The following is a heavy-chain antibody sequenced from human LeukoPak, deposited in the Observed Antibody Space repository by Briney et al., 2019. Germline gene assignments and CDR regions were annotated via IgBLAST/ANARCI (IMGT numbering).Heavy chain of an antibody. CDR3: ARESYCSSTSCHDY. Sequence: SETLSLTCAVYGGSFSGYYWSWIRQPPGKGLEWIGEINHSGSTNYNPSLKSRVTISVDTSKNHFSLKLRSVTAADTAVYYCARESYCSSTSCHDYWGQGTLVTVSS. CDR1: GGSFSGYY. V-gene: IGHV4-34*01. CDR2: INHSGST. D-gene: IGHD2-2*01. J-gene: IGHJ4*02.